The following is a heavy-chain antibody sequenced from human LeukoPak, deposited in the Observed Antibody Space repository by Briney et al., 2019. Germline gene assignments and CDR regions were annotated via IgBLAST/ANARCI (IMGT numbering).Heavy chain of an antibody. CDR2: ISGGGADT. Sequence: TGGSLRLSCAASGFSFSNPGMSWVRQAPAKGLEWVAGISGGGADTHYADSVKGRFTISRDNSKNTLFLQMNSLRDEDTAIYYCSKWNGYGDYWGQGTLVTVSS. CDR3: SKWNGYGDY. J-gene: IGHJ4*02. CDR1: GFSFSNPG. V-gene: IGHV3-23*01. D-gene: IGHD1-1*01.